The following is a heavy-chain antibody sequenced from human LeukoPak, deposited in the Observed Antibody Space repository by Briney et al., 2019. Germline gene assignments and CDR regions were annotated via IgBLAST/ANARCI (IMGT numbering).Heavy chain of an antibody. D-gene: IGHD3-10*01. V-gene: IGHV1-18*01. CDR1: GYTFTSYG. CDR2: ITAYNGNT. J-gene: IGHJ4*02. Sequence: ASVKVSCKASGYTFTSYGISWVRQAPGQGLEWMGWITAYNGNTNYAHKLQGRVTMTTDTSTSTAYMELRSLRSDDTAVYYCARAGMVRGVITTLFDYWSQGTLVTVSS. CDR3: ARAGMVRGVITTLFDY.